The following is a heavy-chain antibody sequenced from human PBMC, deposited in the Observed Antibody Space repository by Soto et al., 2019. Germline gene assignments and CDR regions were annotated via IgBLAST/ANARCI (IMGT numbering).Heavy chain of an antibody. CDR1: GFTFSSYG. CDR3: ARDWDHSSSWTIDY. Sequence: GGSLRLSCAASGFTFSSYGMHWVRQAPGKGLEWVAVIWYDGSNKYYADSVKGRFTISRDNSKNTLYLQMNSLRAEDTAVYYCARDWDHSSSWTIDYWGQGTLVTVSS. V-gene: IGHV3-33*01. D-gene: IGHD6-13*01. J-gene: IGHJ4*02. CDR2: IWYDGSNK.